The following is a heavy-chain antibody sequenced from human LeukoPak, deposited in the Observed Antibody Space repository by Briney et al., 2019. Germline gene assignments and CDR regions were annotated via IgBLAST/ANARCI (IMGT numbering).Heavy chain of an antibody. CDR1: GLTFSTYA. D-gene: IGHD3-10*01. CDR2: ISPDGHYI. V-gene: IGHV3-23*01. CDR3: ANQEPSYNNDLSRVADAFDI. Sequence: PGGSLRLSCAASGLTFSTYAMAWVRQATGKGLMWLSSISPDGHYIYYADSVKGRFTTSRDNSKNTLYLQMNSLRAEDTAVYFCANQEPSYNNDLSRVADAFDIWGQGTMVSVSS. J-gene: IGHJ3*02.